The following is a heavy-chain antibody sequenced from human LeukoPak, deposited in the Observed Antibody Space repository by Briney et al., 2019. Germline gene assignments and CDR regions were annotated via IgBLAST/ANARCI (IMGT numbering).Heavy chain of an antibody. V-gene: IGHV3-53*01. Sequence: GGPLRLSCAASRFAVRSKYMTWVRQAPGKGLEWVSFIYSEDEKRHQKSVKVRFTMSRDNSQNMVYLQMSSLRVENTAVYYCARAHQVWESKEYYYYYYMDVWGKGTTVTVSS. CDR3: ARAHQVWESKEYYYYYYMDV. J-gene: IGHJ6*03. CDR1: RFAVRSKY. D-gene: IGHD5-18*01. CDR2: IYSEDEK.